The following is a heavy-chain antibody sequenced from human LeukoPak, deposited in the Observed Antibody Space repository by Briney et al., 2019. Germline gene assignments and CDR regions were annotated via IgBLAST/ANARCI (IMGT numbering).Heavy chain of an antibody. CDR1: GFTFNTYA. Sequence: GGSLRLSCAASGFTFNTYAMTWVRQAPGKGLEWVSTISGSGDRTHYADSVKGRFTISRDNAKNSLYLQMNSLRVEDAAVYYCARKGVNHYYYYMDVWGKGTTVTVSS. V-gene: IGHV3-23*01. CDR2: ISGSGDRT. CDR3: ARKGVNHYYYYMDV. D-gene: IGHD3-16*01. J-gene: IGHJ6*03.